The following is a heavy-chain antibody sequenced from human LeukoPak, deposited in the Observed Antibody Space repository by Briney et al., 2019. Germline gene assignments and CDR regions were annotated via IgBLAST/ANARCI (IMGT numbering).Heavy chain of an antibody. D-gene: IGHD5-18*01. CDR3: ARGRGTAMVTGYYFDY. V-gene: IGHV3-53*01. J-gene: IGHJ4*02. Sequence: PGGSLRLSCAASGFTVSSNYMSWVRQAPGKGLEWVSVIYSGGSTYYADSVKGRFTISRDNSKNTLYLQMNSLRAEDTAVYYCARGRGTAMVTGYYFDYWGQGTLVTVSS. CDR1: GFTVSSNY. CDR2: IYSGGST.